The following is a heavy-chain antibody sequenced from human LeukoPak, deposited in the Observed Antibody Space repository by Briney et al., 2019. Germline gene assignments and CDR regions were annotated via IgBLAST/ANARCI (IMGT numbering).Heavy chain of an antibody. V-gene: IGHV1-69*01. D-gene: IGHD3-10*01. CDR2: IIPIFGTA. Sequence: ASVKVSCKASGGTFSSYGISWVRQAPGQGREWMGGIIPIFGTANYSQKFQGRVTITADESTSTAYMELSSLRSEHTAVYYCARDPGITMVRGVMTWFDPWGQGTLVTVSS. CDR3: ARDPGITMVRGVMTWFDP. J-gene: IGHJ5*02. CDR1: GGTFSSYG.